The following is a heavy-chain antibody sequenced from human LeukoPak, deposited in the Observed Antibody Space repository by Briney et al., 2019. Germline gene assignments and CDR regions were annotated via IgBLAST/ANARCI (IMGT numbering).Heavy chain of an antibody. CDR1: GFTFKCYW. V-gene: IGHV3-7*01. CDR3: ARRLCGIGTCYKFDY. D-gene: IGHD2-15*01. J-gene: IGHJ4*02. CDR2: IKEDGSEK. Sequence: GGALILSCAASGFTFKCYWMSWVRQAPGKGLESMPSIKEDGSEKYYVDSVKGRFTISRDNAENSLYLQMNSLRAEDTAVYFCARRLCGIGTCYKFDYWGQGTLVTVSS.